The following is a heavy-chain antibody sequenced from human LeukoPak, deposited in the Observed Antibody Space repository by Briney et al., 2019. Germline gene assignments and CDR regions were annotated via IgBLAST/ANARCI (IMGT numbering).Heavy chain of an antibody. CDR1: GYTFTSYG. Sequence: ASVKVSCKASGYTFTSYGISWVRQAPGQGLEWMGWISAYNRNTNYAQKLQGRVTMTTDTSTSTAYMELRGLRSDDTAVYYCASGSDYGDYADLDYWGQGTLVTVSS. D-gene: IGHD4-17*01. V-gene: IGHV1-18*01. CDR2: ISAYNRNT. CDR3: ASGSDYGDYADLDY. J-gene: IGHJ4*02.